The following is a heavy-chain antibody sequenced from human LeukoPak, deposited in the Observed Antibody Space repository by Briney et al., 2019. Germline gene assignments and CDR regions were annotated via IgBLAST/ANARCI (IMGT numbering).Heavy chain of an antibody. D-gene: IGHD5-12*01. CDR2: IYYSGST. Sequence: PSETLSLTCTVSGGSISSSSYYWGWIRQPPGKGLEWIGSIYYSGSTYYNPSLKSRVTLSVDKSKSQFSLKLSSVTAADTAVYFCARGPSVAAHLDYWGQGTLVTVSS. J-gene: IGHJ4*02. CDR3: ARGPSVAAHLDY. CDR1: GGSISSSSYY. V-gene: IGHV4-39*07.